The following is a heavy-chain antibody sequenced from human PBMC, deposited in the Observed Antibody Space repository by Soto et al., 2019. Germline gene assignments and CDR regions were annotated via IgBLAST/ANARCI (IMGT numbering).Heavy chain of an antibody. Sequence: GGSLRLSCSASGFIFSSYAMHWVRQAPGKGLEWVGRIKSKTDGGTTDYAAPVKGRFTISRDDSKNTLYLQMNSLKTEDTAVYYCTTDSMQLVPYFDYWGQGTLVTVSS. V-gene: IGHV3-15*01. CDR3: TTDSMQLVPYFDY. D-gene: IGHD6-6*01. J-gene: IGHJ4*02. CDR2: IKSKTDGGTT. CDR1: GFIFSSYA.